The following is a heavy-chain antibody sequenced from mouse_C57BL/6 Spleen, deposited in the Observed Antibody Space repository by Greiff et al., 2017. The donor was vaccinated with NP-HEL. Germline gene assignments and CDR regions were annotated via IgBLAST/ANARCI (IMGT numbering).Heavy chain of an antibody. J-gene: IGHJ2*01. D-gene: IGHD4-1*01. V-gene: IGHV1-82*01. CDR1: GYAFSSSW. CDR3: ARRGTGTSFDY. Sequence: VKLQQSGPELVKPGASVKISCKASGYAFSSSWMNWVKQRPGKGLEWIGRIYPGDGDTNYNGKFKGKATLTADKSSSTAYMQLSSLTSEDSAVYFCARRGTGTSFDYWGQGTTLTVSS. CDR2: IYPGDGDT.